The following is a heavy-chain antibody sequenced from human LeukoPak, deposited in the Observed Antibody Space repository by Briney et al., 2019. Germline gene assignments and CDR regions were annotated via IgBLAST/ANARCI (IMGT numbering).Heavy chain of an antibody. J-gene: IGHJ4*02. CDR2: ISGSGGST. CDR1: GFAFSSDA. D-gene: IGHD3-3*01. V-gene: IGHV3-23*01. CDR3: AKSAQFSYYDFWSGYYGDLDY. Sequence: GGSLRLSCAASGFAFSSDAMSWVREALGHGLEWVSAISGSGGSTYYADSVKCRFTISRDNSKNTLYLQMNSLRAEDTAVYYCAKSAQFSYYDFWSGYYGDLDYWGQGTLVTVSS.